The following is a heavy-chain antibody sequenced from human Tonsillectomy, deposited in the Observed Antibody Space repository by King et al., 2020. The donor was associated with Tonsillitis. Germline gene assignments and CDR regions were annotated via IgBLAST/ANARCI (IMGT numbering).Heavy chain of an antibody. D-gene: IGHD3-22*01. CDR3: AQCPTKFYDSSGYCFGNWYFDL. V-gene: IGHV3-30*18. CDR1: GFTFSSYG. Sequence: QVQLVESGGGVVQPGRSLRLSCAASGFTFSSYGMHWVRQAPGKGLEWVAVISYDGSNKYYADSVKGRFTISRDNSKNTLYLQMNSLRAEDKAVYYCAQCPTKFYDSSGYCFGNWYFDLWGRGTLVTVSS. J-gene: IGHJ2*01. CDR2: ISYDGSNK.